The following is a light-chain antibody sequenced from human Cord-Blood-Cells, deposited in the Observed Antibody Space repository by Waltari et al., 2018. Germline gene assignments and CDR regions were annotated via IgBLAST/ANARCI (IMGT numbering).Light chain of an antibody. J-gene: IGKJ3*01. V-gene: IGKV1-12*01. Sequence: DIQMTQSXSXVXAXXXXXXXITCRASQGISIWLAWYQQKPGKAPKLPIYAASSLQSGVPSRFSGSGSGTDFTLTISSLQPEDFATYYCQQANSFPFTFGPGTKVDIK. CDR1: QGISIW. CDR2: AAS. CDR3: QQANSFPFT.